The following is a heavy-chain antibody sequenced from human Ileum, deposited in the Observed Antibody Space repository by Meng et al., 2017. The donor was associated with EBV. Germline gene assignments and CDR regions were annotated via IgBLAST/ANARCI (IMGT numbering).Heavy chain of an antibody. CDR1: GFTLSTYA. V-gene: IGHV3-23*01. CDR2: ISGTGAST. Sequence: VPLLESGGGLVQHGXXXXCICAASGFTLSTYAMAWFRQAPGKGLEWVSFISGTGASTYYADSMQGWFTACRDNAMYMLYLQMNSLRADDTSVYYCARDEYNYIPVDHWGQGTLVTVSS. D-gene: IGHD5-24*01. CDR3: ARDEYNYIPVDH. J-gene: IGHJ4*02.